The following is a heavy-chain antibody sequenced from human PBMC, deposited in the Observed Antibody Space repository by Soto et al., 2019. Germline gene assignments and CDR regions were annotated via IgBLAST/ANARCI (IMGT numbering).Heavy chain of an antibody. CDR3: AGGMISGDSRRTDY. D-gene: IGHD1-26*01. CDR2: IDAGNGNT. Sequence: QVQLVQSGAEVKKPGASVKVSCKASGYTFTRYAMHWVRQAPGQRLEWMGWIDAGNGNTKYSQKLQGRVTITKDTSGTTGYMERSSLSSKATAVYYCAGGMISGDSRRTDYWGQGTLVTASS. V-gene: IGHV1-3*01. CDR1: GYTFTRYA. J-gene: IGHJ4*02.